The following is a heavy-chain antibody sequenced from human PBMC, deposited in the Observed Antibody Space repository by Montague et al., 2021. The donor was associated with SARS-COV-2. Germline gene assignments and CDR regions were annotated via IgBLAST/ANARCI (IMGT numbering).Heavy chain of an antibody. J-gene: IGHJ4*02. D-gene: IGHD1-1*01. CDR2: IFYTGSE. Sequence: SETLSLTCSVSGGSTSNYYWTWIRQSPGKGLQWIGYIFYTGSEKFNPSLKTRVTLSLDTPKNHFSLRLNSVTAADTAVYYCARAQNICFIANCVNYFDLWGLGALVSVSS. CDR3: ARAQNICFIANCVNYFDL. CDR1: GGSTSNYY. V-gene: IGHV4-59*01.